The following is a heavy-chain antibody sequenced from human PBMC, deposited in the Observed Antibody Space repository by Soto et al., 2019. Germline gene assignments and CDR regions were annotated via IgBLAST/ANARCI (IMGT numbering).Heavy chain of an antibody. D-gene: IGHD6-19*01. CDR2: IDDSGKV. J-gene: IGHJ4*02. Sequence: SETLSLTCTVSGGSISGSPYHWGWIRQPPGKGPEWIGSIDDSGKVYYNPSLTGRATLLVDTSKNRFSLNLNSVTAADTAVYYCAIPPPIEVAGPDYWGQGTLVTVSS. CDR1: GGSISGSPYH. V-gene: IGHV4-39*02. CDR3: AIPPPIEVAGPDY.